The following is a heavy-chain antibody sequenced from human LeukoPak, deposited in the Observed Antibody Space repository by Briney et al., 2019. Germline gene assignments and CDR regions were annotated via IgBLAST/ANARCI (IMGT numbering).Heavy chain of an antibody. Sequence: SGGSLRLSCAASGFTFSNYWMSWVRQAPGRGLEWVANIKYDGGEKYYVDSVKGRLTISRDNAKDSLYLQMNSLRAEDTAVYYCTRDFQAAYYYHMDVWGKGTTVTVSS. J-gene: IGHJ6*03. D-gene: IGHD6-25*01. CDR3: TRDFQAAYYYHMDV. CDR1: GFTFSNYW. V-gene: IGHV3-7*01. CDR2: IKYDGGEK.